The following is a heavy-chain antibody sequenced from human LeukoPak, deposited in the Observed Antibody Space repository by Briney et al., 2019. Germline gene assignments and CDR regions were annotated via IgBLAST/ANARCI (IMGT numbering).Heavy chain of an antibody. Sequence: PSETLSLTCAVYGGSFSGYYWSWIRQPPGKGLEWIGEINHSGSTNHNPSLKSRVTISVDTSKNQFSLKLSSVTAADTAVYYCARGILGYCSGGSCYSFPHWGQGTLVTVSS. J-gene: IGHJ1*01. CDR1: GGSFSGYY. CDR2: INHSGST. CDR3: ARGILGYCSGGSCYSFPH. V-gene: IGHV4-34*01. D-gene: IGHD2-15*01.